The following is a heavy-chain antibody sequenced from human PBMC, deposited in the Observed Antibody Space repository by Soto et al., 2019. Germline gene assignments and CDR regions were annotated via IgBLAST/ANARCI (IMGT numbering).Heavy chain of an antibody. CDR1: GYSFAGYW. CDR2: IDPSDSQT. Sequence: CKGSGYSFAGYWITWVRQKPGKGLEWMGRIDPSDSQTYYSPSFRGHVTISVTKSITTVFLQWSSLRASDTAMYYCARQIYDSDTGPNFQYYFDSWGQGTPVTVSS. V-gene: IGHV5-10-1*01. CDR3: ARQIYDSDTGPNFQYYFDS. J-gene: IGHJ4*02. D-gene: IGHD3-22*01.